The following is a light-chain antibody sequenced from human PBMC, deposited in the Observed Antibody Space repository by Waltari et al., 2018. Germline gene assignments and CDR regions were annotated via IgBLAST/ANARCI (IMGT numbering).Light chain of an antibody. Sequence: DVQITQSPSSLSASVGDRVTITCRASQSLRSHLSWYQQKLGKAPKPLIYSASTLQSGVPSRFSGSKSGTNFSLTISSLQRDDFATYYCQQSFSTPYTFGQGTKLEL. CDR1: QSLRSH. CDR3: QQSFSTPYT. V-gene: IGKV1-39*01. CDR2: SAS. J-gene: IGKJ2*01.